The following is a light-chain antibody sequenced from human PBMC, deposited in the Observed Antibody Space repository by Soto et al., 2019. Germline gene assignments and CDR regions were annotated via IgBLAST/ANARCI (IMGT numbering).Light chain of an antibody. CDR1: SSDVGGYNY. CDR2: DVT. J-gene: IGLJ1*01. CDR3: SSYTGSSPSYV. V-gene: IGLV2-14*03. Sequence: QSVLTQPASVSGSPGQSITISCTGTSSDVGGYNYVSWYQHHPGKVPELMIYDVTNRPSGVSHRFSGSKSGNSASLTISGLQAEDEADYYCSSYTGSSPSYVFGAGTKVTVL.